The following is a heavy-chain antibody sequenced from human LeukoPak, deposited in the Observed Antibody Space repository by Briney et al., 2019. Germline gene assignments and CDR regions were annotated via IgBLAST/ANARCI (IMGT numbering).Heavy chain of an antibody. CDR3: AIVRRSYYVDY. CDR2: ISGDGGST. V-gene: IGHV3-43*02. J-gene: IGHJ4*02. CDR1: GFTFYEYA. Sequence: GGSLRLSLAASGFTFYEYANHLVRQAPGKGLEWVSLISGDGGSTYYADSVKGRFTISRDNSKNTLYLQMGSLRAEDMAVYYCAIVRRSYYVDYWGQGTLVTVSS.